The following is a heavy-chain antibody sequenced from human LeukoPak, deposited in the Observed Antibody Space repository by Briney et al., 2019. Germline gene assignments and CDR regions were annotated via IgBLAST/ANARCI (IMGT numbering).Heavy chain of an antibody. CDR1: GGSISSISSNNYH. V-gene: IGHV4-39*02. D-gene: IGHD4-23*01. J-gene: IGHJ6*02. CDR2: IYYSGST. Sequence: KASETLSLTCIVSGGSISSISSNNYHWGWIRQPPGQGLEWIGSIYYSGSTYYNPSLKSRVTTSVDTSKNQFSLKLSSVTAADTALYYCAREMGVVTAHGIDVWGQGTTVTVSS. CDR3: AREMGVVTAHGIDV.